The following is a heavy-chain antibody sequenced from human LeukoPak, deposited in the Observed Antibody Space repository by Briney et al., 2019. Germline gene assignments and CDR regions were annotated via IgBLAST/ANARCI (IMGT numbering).Heavy chain of an antibody. Sequence: SETLSLTCTVSGGSISSGGYYWSWIRQHPGKGLEWIGYIYYSGSTYYNPSFKSRVTISVDTSKNQFSLKLSSVTAADTAVYYCARTSPTNAFDIWGQGTMVTVSS. CDR1: GGSISSGGYY. CDR2: IYYSGST. V-gene: IGHV4-31*03. J-gene: IGHJ3*02. CDR3: ARTSPTNAFDI.